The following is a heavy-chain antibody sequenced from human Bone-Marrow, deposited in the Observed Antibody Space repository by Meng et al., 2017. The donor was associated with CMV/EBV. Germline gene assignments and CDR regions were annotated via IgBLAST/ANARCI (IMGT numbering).Heavy chain of an antibody. V-gene: IGHV1-2*02. Sequence: ASVKVSCKASGYTFTGYYMHWVRQAPGQGLEWMGWSNPNSGGTNYAQKFQGRVTMTRDTSISTAYMELSRLRSDDTAVYYCASFGGGSPYQDYYGMDVWGQGTTVTVSS. D-gene: IGHD2-15*01. CDR2: SNPNSGGT. J-gene: IGHJ6*02. CDR3: ASFGGGSPYQDYYGMDV. CDR1: GYTFTGYY.